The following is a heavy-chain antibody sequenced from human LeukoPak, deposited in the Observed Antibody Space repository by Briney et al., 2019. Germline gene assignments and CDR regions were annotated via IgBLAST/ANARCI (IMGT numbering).Heavy chain of an antibody. J-gene: IGHJ4*02. Sequence: SETLSLTCAVSGGSISSGGYSWSWIRQPPGKGLEWIGYIYYSGSTYYNPSLKSRVTISVDTSKNQFSLKLSSVTAADTAVYYCARGGMAVAGTGGYFDYWGQGTLVTVSS. D-gene: IGHD6-19*01. CDR1: GGSISSGGYS. CDR3: ARGGMAVAGTGGYFDY. V-gene: IGHV4-30-4*07. CDR2: IYYSGST.